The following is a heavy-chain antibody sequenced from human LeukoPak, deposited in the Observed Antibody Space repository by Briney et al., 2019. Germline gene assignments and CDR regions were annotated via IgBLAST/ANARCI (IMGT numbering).Heavy chain of an antibody. V-gene: IGHV4-59*01. CDR1: GASIRSSY. J-gene: IGHJ3*02. Sequence: SETLSLTCTVSGASIRSSYWSWIRQPPGKGLEWIGHIHYSGSTNYNPSLKSRVAISVDTSKNQFSLKLSSVTAADTALYYCARRVWATTISRDAFDIWSQGTMVTVSS. CDR3: ARRVWATTISRDAFDI. D-gene: IGHD1-26*01. CDR2: IHYSGST.